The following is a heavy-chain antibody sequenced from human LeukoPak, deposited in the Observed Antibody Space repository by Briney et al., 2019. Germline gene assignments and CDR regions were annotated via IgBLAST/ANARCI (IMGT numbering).Heavy chain of an antibody. Sequence: SQTLSLTCAISGDIVSSNSATWDWIRQSPSRGLEWLGRTYYRSKWYNDYAVSVKSRVTINPDTSKNQFSLQLNSVTPEATAVYYCAREGSDGYLFDYWGQGSLAIVSS. J-gene: IGHJ4*02. V-gene: IGHV6-1*01. CDR2: TYYRSKWYN. CDR3: AREGSDGYLFDY. D-gene: IGHD3-22*01. CDR1: GDIVSSNSAT.